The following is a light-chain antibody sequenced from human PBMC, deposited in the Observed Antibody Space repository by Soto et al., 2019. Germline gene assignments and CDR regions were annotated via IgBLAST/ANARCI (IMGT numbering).Light chain of an antibody. Sequence: SALTQPASVSGSPGQSITIACTGTSRDVGGYNYLSWYQQHPGKAPKLMIYDVSNRPSGVSNRFSGSKSGNTASLTISGFQAEDEADYYCSSYTSNSTVVFGGGTKLTVL. V-gene: IGLV2-14*01. CDR3: SSYTSNSTVV. CDR1: SRDVGGYNY. CDR2: DVS. J-gene: IGLJ2*01.